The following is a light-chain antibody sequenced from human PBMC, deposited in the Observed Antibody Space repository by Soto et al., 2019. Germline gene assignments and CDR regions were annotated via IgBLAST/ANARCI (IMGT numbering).Light chain of an antibody. CDR3: QQYGSSPRT. CDR1: QSVSSSF. CDR2: GAS. V-gene: IGKV3-20*01. J-gene: IGKJ1*01. Sequence: EIVLTQSPGTLSLSPGERATLSCRASQSVSSSFLAWYQQKPGQAPRLLIYGASSRATGIPDRCSGSGSGTYFTLTSSRLEPEDVAVYYCQQYGSSPRTFGQGTKVEIK.